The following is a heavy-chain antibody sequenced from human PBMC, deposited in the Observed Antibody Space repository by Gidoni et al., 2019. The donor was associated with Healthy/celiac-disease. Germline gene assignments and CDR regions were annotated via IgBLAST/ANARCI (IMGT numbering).Heavy chain of an antibody. J-gene: IGHJ4*02. CDR2: INHSGST. CDR1: GGSFSGYY. D-gene: IGHD6-13*01. V-gene: IGHV4-34*01. CDR3: AAPGIAAAGPLGVG. Sequence: QVQLQQWGAGLLKPSETLSLTCAVYGGSFSGYYWSWIRQPPGKGLEWIGEINHSGSTNYNPSLKSRVTISVDTSKNQFSLKLSSVTAADTAVYYCAAPGIAAAGPLGVGWGQGTLVTVSS.